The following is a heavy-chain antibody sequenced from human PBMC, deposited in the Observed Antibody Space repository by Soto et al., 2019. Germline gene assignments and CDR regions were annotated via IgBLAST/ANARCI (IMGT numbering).Heavy chain of an antibody. CDR1: GGTFSSYT. J-gene: IGHJ4*02. CDR2: IIPILGIA. D-gene: IGHD6-19*01. V-gene: IGHV1-69*02. CDR3: VKIAVAGTGYFDY. Sequence: ASVKVSCKASGGTFSSYTISWVRQAPGQGLEWMGRIIPILGIANYAQKFQGRVTITADKSTSTAYMELSSLRSEDTAVYYCVKIAVAGTGYFDYWGQGTLVTVS.